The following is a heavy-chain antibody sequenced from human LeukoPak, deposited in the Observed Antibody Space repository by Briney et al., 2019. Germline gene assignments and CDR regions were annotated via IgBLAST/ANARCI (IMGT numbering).Heavy chain of an antibody. CDR1: GGSISSGSYY. CDR2: IYTSGST. J-gene: IGHJ6*03. CDR3: ARDTSTMVVTLVGYYYYYYMDV. V-gene: IGHV4-61*02. Sequence: SETLSLTCTVSGGSISSGSYYWSWIRQPAGKGLAWIGRIYTSGSTNYNPSLKSRVTISVDTSKNQFSLKLSSVTSADTAVYYCARDTSTMVVTLVGYYYYYYMDVWGRGTTVTVSS. D-gene: IGHD4-23*01.